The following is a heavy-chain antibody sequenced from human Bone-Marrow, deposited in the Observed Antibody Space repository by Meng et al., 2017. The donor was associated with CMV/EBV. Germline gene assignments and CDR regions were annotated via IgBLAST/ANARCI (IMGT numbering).Heavy chain of an antibody. Sequence: ASVKVPCKASGYTFTGYYMHWVRQAPGQGLEWMGWINPNSGGTNYAQKFQGRVTMTRDTSISTAYMELSRLRSDDTAVYYCARDRGWYDFWSDYTVGAFDIWGQGTMVTVSS. V-gene: IGHV1-2*02. J-gene: IGHJ3*02. CDR3: ARDRGWYDFWSDYTVGAFDI. D-gene: IGHD3-3*01. CDR2: INPNSGGT. CDR1: GYTFTGYY.